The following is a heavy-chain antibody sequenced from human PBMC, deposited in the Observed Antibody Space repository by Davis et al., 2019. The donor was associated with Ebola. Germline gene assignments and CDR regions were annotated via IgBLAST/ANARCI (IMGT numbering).Heavy chain of an antibody. V-gene: IGHV1-18*04. CDR1: RYSFPPYY. CDR2: ISAYNGNT. J-gene: IGHJ6*04. CDR3: ARNYYYYGMDV. Sequence: ASVKVSCKASRYSFPPYYMHWVRQAPGQGLEWMGWISAYNGNTNYAQKLQGRVTMTTDTSTSTAYMELRSLRSDDTAVYYCARNYYYYGMDVWGKGTTGTVSS.